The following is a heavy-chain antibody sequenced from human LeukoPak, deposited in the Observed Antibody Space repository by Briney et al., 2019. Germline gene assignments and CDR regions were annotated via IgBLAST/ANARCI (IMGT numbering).Heavy chain of an antibody. CDR1: GYTFTGYY. V-gene: IGHV1-2*02. Sequence: ASVKVSCKASGYTFTGYYMHWVRQAPGQGLEWMGWINPNSGGTNYAQKFQGRVTITADESTSTAYMELSSLRSEDTAVYYCAVTYYDYVWGNRNWFDPWGQGTLVTVSS. CDR2: INPNSGGT. D-gene: IGHD3-16*01. CDR3: AVTYYDYVWGNRNWFDP. J-gene: IGHJ5*02.